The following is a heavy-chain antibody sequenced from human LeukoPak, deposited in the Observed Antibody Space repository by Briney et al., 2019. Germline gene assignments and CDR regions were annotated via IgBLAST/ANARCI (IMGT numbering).Heavy chain of an antibody. CDR1: GFTFSNCA. V-gene: IGHV3-23*01. J-gene: IGHJ4*02. D-gene: IGHD3-10*01. Sequence: GGSLRLSCAASGFTFSNCAMTWVRQAPGKGREWVSTVRGRGVTTYYADSVKGRFTISRDNSKNTLYLQMNSLRAEDTALYYCAKDRGVTLRPGPSDYWGQGTLVTVSS. CDR2: VRGRGVTT. CDR3: AKDRGVTLRPGPSDY.